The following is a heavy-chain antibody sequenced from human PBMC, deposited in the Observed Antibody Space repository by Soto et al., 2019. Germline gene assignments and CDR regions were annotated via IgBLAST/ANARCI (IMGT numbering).Heavy chain of an antibody. CDR2: IYYSGST. CDR1: GGSISSYY. CDR3: ARGLRVTTGYYYYMDV. D-gene: IGHD4-17*01. V-gene: IGHV4-59*12. J-gene: IGHJ6*03. Sequence: SETLSLTCTVSGGSISSYYWSWIRQPPGKGLEWIGYIYYSGSTNYNPSLKSRVTISVDTSKNQFSLKLSSVTAADTAVYYCARGLRVTTGYYYYMDVWGKGTTVTVSS.